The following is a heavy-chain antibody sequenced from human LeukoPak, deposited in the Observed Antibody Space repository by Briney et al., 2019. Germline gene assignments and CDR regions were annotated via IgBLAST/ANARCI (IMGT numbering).Heavy chain of an antibody. CDR2: IKQDGSEK. CDR3: ARVHLWGGNAYFDY. V-gene: IGHV3-7*01. Sequence: PGGSLRLSCTASGFIFSSYWMAWVRQAPGKGLEWVANIKQDGSEKYYVDSVKGRFTISRDNTKNSLYLQMNSLRAEDTAVYYCARVHLWGGNAYFDYWGQGTLVTVSS. CDR1: GFIFSSYW. D-gene: IGHD7-27*01. J-gene: IGHJ4*02.